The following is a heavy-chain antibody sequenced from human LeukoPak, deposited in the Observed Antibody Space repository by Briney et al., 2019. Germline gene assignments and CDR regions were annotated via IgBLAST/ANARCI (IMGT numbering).Heavy chain of an antibody. CDR3: ARGDGRDGYKGRLEY. J-gene: IGHJ4*02. V-gene: IGHV4-38-2*01. CDR1: GYSISSGYY. D-gene: IGHD5-24*01. CDR2: IYHSGST. Sequence: PSETLSLTCAVSGYSISSGYYWGWIRQPPGKGLEWIGSIYHSGSTYYNPSLKSRVTISVDASKNQFSLKLSSVTAADTAVYYCARGDGRDGYKGRLEYWGQGNLVTVSS.